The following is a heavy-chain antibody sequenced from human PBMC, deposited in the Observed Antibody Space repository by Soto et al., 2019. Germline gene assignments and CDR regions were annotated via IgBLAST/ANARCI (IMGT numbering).Heavy chain of an antibody. CDR2: ISYDGSGT. J-gene: IGHJ6*02. Sequence: PVGSLRLSCAASGFSFSDYAMHWVRQSPGKGLEWVTLISYDGSGTYFAASVKGRFTISRDNSKNTLYLQMNSLRAEDTAVYYCAREYCSSTSCPYLYYGMDVWGQGTTVTVSS. V-gene: IGHV3-30-3*01. CDR3: AREYCSSTSCPYLYYGMDV. D-gene: IGHD2-2*01. CDR1: GFSFSDYA.